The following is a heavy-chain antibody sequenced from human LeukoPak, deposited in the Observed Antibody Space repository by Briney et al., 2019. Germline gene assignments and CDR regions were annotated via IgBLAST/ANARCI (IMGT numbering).Heavy chain of an antibody. Sequence: PSETLSLTCTVSGGSITNVYWNWIRQSAGKGLEWIGRIYASGDPKYNPSLKSRVTMSVDTSKNQFSLKLTSVTAADTAVYYCAREGYHYDNTGHTTFDYWGQGILVTVSS. CDR1: GGSITNVY. CDR3: AREGYHYDNTGHTTFDY. V-gene: IGHV4-4*07. CDR2: IYASGDP. D-gene: IGHD3-22*01. J-gene: IGHJ4*02.